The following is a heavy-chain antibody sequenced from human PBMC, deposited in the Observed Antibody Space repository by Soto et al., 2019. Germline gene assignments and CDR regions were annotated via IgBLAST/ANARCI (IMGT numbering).Heavy chain of an antibody. V-gene: IGHV3-30-3*01. CDR3: ARDRLRYNWNDFPYYYYGMDV. Sequence: QVQLVESWGGVVQPGRSLRLSCAASGFTFSSYAMHWVRQAPGKGLEWVAVISYDGSNKYYADSVKGRFTISRDNSKNTLYLQMNSLRAEDTAVYYCARDRLRYNWNDFPYYYYGMDVWGQGPTVTVSS. J-gene: IGHJ6*02. CDR1: GFTFSSYA. D-gene: IGHD1-1*01. CDR2: ISYDGSNK.